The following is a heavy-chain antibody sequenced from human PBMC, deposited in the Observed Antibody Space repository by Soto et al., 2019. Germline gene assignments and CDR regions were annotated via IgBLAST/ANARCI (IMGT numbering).Heavy chain of an antibody. D-gene: IGHD5-12*01. CDR2: IFSSGST. J-gene: IGHJ4*02. Sequence: TATRAITCTVSGGSINTFYWSWVRQPAGKGLEWIGRIFSSGSTSFNPSLESRVAMSVDTSKNHFSLNLSSVTAAGMAVYYCAREGSYSAYNFAHGIQLWSFDFWGQGALVTVSS. CDR1: GGSINTFY. CDR3: AREGSYSAYNFAHGIQLWSFDF. V-gene: IGHV4-4*07.